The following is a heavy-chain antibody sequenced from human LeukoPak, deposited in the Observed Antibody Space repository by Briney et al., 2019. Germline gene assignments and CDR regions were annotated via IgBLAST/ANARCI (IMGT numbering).Heavy chain of an antibody. V-gene: IGHV5-51*01. CDR2: IYPGDSDI. CDR3: ARKEFYCSSTSCSDAEYFQH. J-gene: IGHJ1*01. CDR1: GYSFSNYW. Sequence: GESLKISCKSSGYSFSNYWIGWVRQMPGKGLEWMGIIYPGDSDIRYSPSFQGQVTISADKSISTAYLQWSSLKASDTAMYYCARKEFYCSSTSCSDAEYFQHWGQGTLVTVSS. D-gene: IGHD2-2*01.